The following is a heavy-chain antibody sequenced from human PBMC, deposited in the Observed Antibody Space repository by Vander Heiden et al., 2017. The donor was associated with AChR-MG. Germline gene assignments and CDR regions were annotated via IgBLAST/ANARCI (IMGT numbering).Heavy chain of an antibody. CDR3: ARDPGGSYDY. Sequence: EVQLLESGGDLIQPGGSLRLACAASGFTFSSYAMSWVRQASGKGLEWGSTISGSGGSTYYADSVKGRFTISRDNSRNTLHLQMNTLRAEDTALYYCARDPGGSYDYWGQGTLVTVSS. CDR2: ISGSGGST. D-gene: IGHD1-26*01. V-gene: IGHV3-23*01. CDR1: GFTFSSYA. J-gene: IGHJ4*02.